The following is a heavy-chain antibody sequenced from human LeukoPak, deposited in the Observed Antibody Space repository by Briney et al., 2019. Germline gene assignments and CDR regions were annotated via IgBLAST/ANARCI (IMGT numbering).Heavy chain of an antibody. D-gene: IGHD3-3*01. CDR1: GFTFSSYW. Sequence: GGSLRLSCAASGFTFSSYWMSWVRQAPGKGLEWVANIKQDGSEKYYVDSVKGRPTISRDNAKNSLYLQMNSLRAEDTAVYYCARDGKSFWSGYYTGPSPYFDYWGQGTLVTVSS. CDR3: ARDGKSFWSGYYTGPSPYFDY. J-gene: IGHJ4*02. CDR2: IKQDGSEK. V-gene: IGHV3-7*01.